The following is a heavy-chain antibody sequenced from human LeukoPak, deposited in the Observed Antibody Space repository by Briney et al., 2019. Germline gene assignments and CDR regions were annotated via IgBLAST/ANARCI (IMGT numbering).Heavy chain of an antibody. CDR2: IYSDGST. J-gene: IGHJ2*01. D-gene: IGHD2-15*01. V-gene: IGHV3-66*01. CDR3: ARRYQVSWYFDL. Sequence: GGSLRLSCAASRFTVSSNHMNWVRQAPGKGLEWVTVIYSDGSTQYADSVKGRFTITRDNYKNTLYLQMNSLRDEDTAMYYCARRYQVSWYFDLWGRGTLVTVSS. CDR1: RFTVSSNH.